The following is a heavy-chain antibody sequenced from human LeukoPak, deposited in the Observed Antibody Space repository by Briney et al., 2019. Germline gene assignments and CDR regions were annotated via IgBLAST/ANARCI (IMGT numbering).Heavy chain of an antibody. Sequence: PGGSLRLSCAASGFTFSSYAMSWVRQAPGKGLEWVSAISGSGGSTYYADSVKGRFTISRDNAKNSLYLQMNSLRAEDTAVYYCARLGTTHINWFDPWGQGTLVTVSS. CDR1: GFTFSSYA. J-gene: IGHJ5*02. V-gene: IGHV3-23*01. CDR3: ARLGTTHINWFDP. CDR2: ISGSGGST. D-gene: IGHD1-1*01.